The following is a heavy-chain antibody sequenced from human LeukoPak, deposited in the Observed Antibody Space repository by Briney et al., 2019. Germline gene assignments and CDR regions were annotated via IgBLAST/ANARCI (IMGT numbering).Heavy chain of an antibody. V-gene: IGHV3-64*01. CDR3: ARVDSDGSYYGY. Sequence: GGSLRLSCAASGFTFSSYAMHWVRQAPGKGLEYVSAISSNGGSTYYANSVKGRFTISRDNSKNTLYLQMGSLRAEDMAVYYCARVDSDGSYYGYWGQGTLVTVSS. D-gene: IGHD1-26*01. CDR1: GFTFSSYA. CDR2: ISSNGGST. J-gene: IGHJ4*02.